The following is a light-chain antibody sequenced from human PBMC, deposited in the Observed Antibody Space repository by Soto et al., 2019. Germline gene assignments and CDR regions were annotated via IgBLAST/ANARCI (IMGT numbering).Light chain of an antibody. Sequence: QSALTQPASVSGSPGQSITISCTGTSSDVGGYNYVSWYQQHPGKAPKLMIYEVSNRPSGVSNRFSGSKSGNTASLTISGXQAEDEADYYCSSYTSXSXRVFGTGX. J-gene: IGLJ1*01. CDR1: SSDVGGYNY. CDR2: EVS. V-gene: IGLV2-14*01. CDR3: SSYTSXSXRV.